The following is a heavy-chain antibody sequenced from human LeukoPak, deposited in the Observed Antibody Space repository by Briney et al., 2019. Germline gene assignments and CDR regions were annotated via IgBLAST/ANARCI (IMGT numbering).Heavy chain of an antibody. D-gene: IGHD3-3*01. CDR3: ARDLGYDFWSGYHTRFAYYYYGMDV. CDR2: INPSGGST. CDR1: GYTFTSYY. V-gene: IGHV1-46*01. Sequence: ASVNVSCKASGYTFTSYYMHWVRQAPGQGLEWMGIINPSGGSTSYAQKFQGRVTMTRDTSTSTVYMELSSLRSEDTAVYYCARDLGYDFWSGYHTRFAYYYYGMDVWGQGTTVTVSS. J-gene: IGHJ6*02.